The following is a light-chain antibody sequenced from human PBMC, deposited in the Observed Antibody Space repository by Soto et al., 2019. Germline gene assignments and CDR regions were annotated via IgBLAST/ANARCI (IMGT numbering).Light chain of an antibody. CDR1: QSVSSSY. Sequence: EIVMTQSPATLSVSPGERATLCCRAGQSVSSSYLAGYQQKPGQAPRLLIYGASSRATGIPDRFSGSGSGTDFTLTISRLEPEDFAVYYCQQYGSSPWTFGQGTKVDIK. V-gene: IGKV3-20*01. CDR3: QQYGSSPWT. J-gene: IGKJ1*01. CDR2: GAS.